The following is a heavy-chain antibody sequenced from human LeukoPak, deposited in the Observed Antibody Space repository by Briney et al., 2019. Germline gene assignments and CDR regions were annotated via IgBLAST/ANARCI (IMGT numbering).Heavy chain of an antibody. CDR1: GGSISSSDNY. V-gene: IGHV4-39*01. CDR3: VRLHLYVHNYVNFDY. D-gene: IGHD3-10*02. Sequence: SETLSLTCTVSGGSISSSDNYWGWNRQPPGKGPEWIGSIYYSGSTYYSPSLKSRATISGDTSKNQFSLKLSSVTAADTAVYYCVRLHLYVHNYVNFDYWGQGTLVSVSS. CDR2: IYYSGST. J-gene: IGHJ4*02.